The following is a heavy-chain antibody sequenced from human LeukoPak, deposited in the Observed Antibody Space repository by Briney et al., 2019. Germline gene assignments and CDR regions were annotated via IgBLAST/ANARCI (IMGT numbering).Heavy chain of an antibody. D-gene: IGHD2-2*01. V-gene: IGHV1-8*01. CDR3: ARGYCSSTSCYLYYYYMDV. Sequence: ASVKASCKASGYTFTSYDINWVRQATGQGLEWMGWMNPNSGNTGYAQKFQGRVTMTRNTSISTAYMELSSLRSEDTAVYYCARGYCSSTSCYLYYYYMDVWGKGTTVTVSS. CDR2: MNPNSGNT. J-gene: IGHJ6*03. CDR1: GYTFTSYD.